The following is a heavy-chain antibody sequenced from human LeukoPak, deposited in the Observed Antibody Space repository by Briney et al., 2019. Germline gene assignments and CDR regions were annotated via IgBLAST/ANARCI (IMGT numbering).Heavy chain of an antibody. V-gene: IGHV3-20*04. CDR1: GFTFDDYG. J-gene: IGHJ4*02. Sequence: GGSLRLSCAASGFTFDDYGMSWVRQAPGKGLEWVSGINWNGGSTGYADSVKGRFTISRDNAKNSLYLQMNSLRAEDTALYYCARVRYSGSYVPLGFDYWGQGTLVTVSS. D-gene: IGHD1-26*01. CDR2: INWNGGST. CDR3: ARVRYSGSYVPLGFDY.